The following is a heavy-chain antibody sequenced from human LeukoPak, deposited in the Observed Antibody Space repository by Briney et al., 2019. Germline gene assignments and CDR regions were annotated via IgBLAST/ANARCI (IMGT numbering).Heavy chain of an antibody. CDR3: ATASRGYVDY. Sequence: GGSLRLSCAASSFTFSNAWMNWVRQAPGKGLEWVGRIKSKTDGGTIDYAAPVKGRFTISRDDSKNTLFLQMNSLKTEDTAMYYCATASRGYVDYWGQGTLVTVSS. V-gene: IGHV3-15*07. CDR2: IKSKTDGGTI. CDR1: SFTFSNAW. J-gene: IGHJ4*02. D-gene: IGHD3-22*01.